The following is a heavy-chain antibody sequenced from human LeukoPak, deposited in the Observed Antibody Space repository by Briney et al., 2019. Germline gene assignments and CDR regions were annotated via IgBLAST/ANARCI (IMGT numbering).Heavy chain of an antibody. CDR3: AKRGVVIRVILVGFHKEAYYFDS. Sequence: GGSLRLSCAVSGITLSNYGMSWVRQAPGKGLEWVAGISGSGGGTNYAHSVKGRFTISRDNSMNTLYLQMNRLRAEDTAVYFCAKRGVVIRVILVGFHKEAYYFDSWGQGAQVTVSS. CDR1: GITLSNYG. CDR2: ISGSGGGT. D-gene: IGHD3-22*01. V-gene: IGHV3-23*01. J-gene: IGHJ4*02.